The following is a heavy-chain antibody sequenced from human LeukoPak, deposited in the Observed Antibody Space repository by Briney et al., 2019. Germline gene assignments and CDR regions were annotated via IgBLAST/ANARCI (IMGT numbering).Heavy chain of an antibody. CDR2: IIPILGTA. CDR3: ARVPYYYGDYSQAFDM. J-gene: IGHJ3*02. D-gene: IGHD4-17*01. Sequence: SVKVSCKASGYTFTSYGISWVRQAPGQGLEWMGRIIPILGTANYAQTFQGRVTITADKSTSTAYMELSSLRSEDTAVYYCARVPYYYGDYSQAFDMWGQGTMVTVSS. CDR1: GYTFTSYG. V-gene: IGHV1-69*04.